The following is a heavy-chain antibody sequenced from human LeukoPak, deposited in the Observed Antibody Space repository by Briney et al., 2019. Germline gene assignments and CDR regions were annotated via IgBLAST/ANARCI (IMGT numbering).Heavy chain of an antibody. D-gene: IGHD3-10*01. CDR1: GFTFSSYA. V-gene: IGHV3-23*01. CDR3: AKEERITMVRGVILPDV. Sequence: GGSLRLSCAASGFTFSSYAMSWVRQAPGKGLEWVSAISGSGGSTYYADSVKGRFTTSRDNSKNTLYLQMNSLRAEDTAVYYCAKEERITMVRGVILPDVWGQGTLVTVSS. J-gene: IGHJ4*02. CDR2: ISGSGGST.